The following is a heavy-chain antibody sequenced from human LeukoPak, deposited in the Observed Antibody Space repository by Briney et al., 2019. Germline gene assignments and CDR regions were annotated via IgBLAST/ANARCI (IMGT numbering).Heavy chain of an antibody. Sequence: GGSLRLSCAASGFTFSSYGMSWVRQAPGKGLEWVSAISGSGGSTYYADSVKGRFTISRDNSKNTLYLQMNSLRAEDTAVYYCAKEESQWLVRPGFDYWGQGTLVTVSS. CDR3: AKEESQWLVRPGFDY. D-gene: IGHD6-19*01. CDR2: ISGSGGST. CDR1: GFTFSSYG. V-gene: IGHV3-23*01. J-gene: IGHJ4*02.